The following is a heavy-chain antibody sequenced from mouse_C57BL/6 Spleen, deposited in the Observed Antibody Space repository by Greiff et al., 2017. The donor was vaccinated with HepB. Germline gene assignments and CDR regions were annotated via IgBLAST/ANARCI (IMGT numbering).Heavy chain of an antibody. V-gene: IGHV1-82*01. D-gene: IGHD2-4*01. CDR3: ARYDYDYEFAY. CDR2: IYPGDGDT. J-gene: IGHJ3*01. CDR1: GYAFSSSW. Sequence: QVQLKQSGPELVKPGASVKISCKASGYAFSSSWMNWVKQRPGKGLEWIGRIYPGDGDTNYNGKFKGKATLTADKSSSTAYMQLSSLTSEDSAVYFCARYDYDYEFAYWGQGTLVTVSA.